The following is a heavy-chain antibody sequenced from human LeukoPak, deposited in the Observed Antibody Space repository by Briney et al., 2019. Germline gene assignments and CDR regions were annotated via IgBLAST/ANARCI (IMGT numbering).Heavy chain of an antibody. V-gene: IGHV1-2*02. CDR2: INPNSGGT. Sequence: GASVKVSCKASGYTFTGYYMHWVRQAPGQGLEWMGWINPNSGGTNYAQKFQGRVTMTRDTSISTAYMELSRLRSDDTAVYYCATETSDFIVAGAPTENDILTNYWGQGTLVTVSS. CDR1: GYTFTGYY. D-gene: IGHD3-9*01. CDR3: ATETSDFIVAGAPTENDILTNY. J-gene: IGHJ4*02.